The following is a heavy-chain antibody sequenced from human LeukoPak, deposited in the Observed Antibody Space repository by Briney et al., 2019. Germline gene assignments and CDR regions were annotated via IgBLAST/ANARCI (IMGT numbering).Heavy chain of an antibody. CDR1: GFACSAYE. Sequence: PGGSLRLSCVASGFACSAYEMNWVRQAPGKGLEWVAYMSGTDTTRYYADSVRGRFTISRDNAKNSLYLQMSSLRVEDTALYYCTTLGYHLDSWGQGTPVTVSS. CDR2: MSGTDTTR. V-gene: IGHV3-48*03. D-gene: IGHD3-22*01. J-gene: IGHJ4*02. CDR3: TTLGYHLDS.